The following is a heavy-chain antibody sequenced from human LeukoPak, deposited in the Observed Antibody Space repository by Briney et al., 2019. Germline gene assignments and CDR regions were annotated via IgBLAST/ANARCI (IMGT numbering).Heavy chain of an antibody. Sequence: GRSLRLSCAASGFTFSSYGVHWVRQAPGKGLEWVAVISYDGSNKYYADSVKGRFTISRDNSKNTLYLQMNSLRAEDTAVYYCANLAGFGELLYYRPFDYWGQGTLVTVSS. CDR2: ISYDGSNK. CDR3: ANLAGFGELLYYRPFDY. CDR1: GFTFSSYG. V-gene: IGHV3-30*18. D-gene: IGHD3-10*01. J-gene: IGHJ4*02.